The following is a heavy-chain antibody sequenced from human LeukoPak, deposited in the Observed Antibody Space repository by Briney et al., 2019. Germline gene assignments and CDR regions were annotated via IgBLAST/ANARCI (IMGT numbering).Heavy chain of an antibody. Sequence: PGGSLRLSCAASGFTFSSYSMNWVRQAPGKGLEWVSSISSSSSYIYYADSVKGRFTISRDNAKNSLYLQMNSLRAEDTAVYYCATKGKGYCSGGSCYSGDHWGQGTLVTVSS. CDR3: ATKGKGYCSGGSCYSGDH. J-gene: IGHJ4*02. CDR2: ISSSSSYI. V-gene: IGHV3-21*04. D-gene: IGHD2-15*01. CDR1: GFTFSSYS.